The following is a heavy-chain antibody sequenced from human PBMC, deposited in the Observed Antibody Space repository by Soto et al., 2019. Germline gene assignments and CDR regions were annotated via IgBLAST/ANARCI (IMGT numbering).Heavy chain of an antibody. Sequence: GGSLRLSCAASGFTFSGSAMHWVRQASGKGLEWVGRIRSKANSYATAYAASVKGRFTISRDDSKNTAYLQMNSLKTEDTAVYYCTRRVVVPAAMSFIVDWFDPWGQGTLVTVSS. CDR3: TRRVVVPAAMSFIVDWFDP. V-gene: IGHV3-73*01. CDR1: GFTFSGSA. D-gene: IGHD2-2*01. J-gene: IGHJ5*02. CDR2: IRSKANSYAT.